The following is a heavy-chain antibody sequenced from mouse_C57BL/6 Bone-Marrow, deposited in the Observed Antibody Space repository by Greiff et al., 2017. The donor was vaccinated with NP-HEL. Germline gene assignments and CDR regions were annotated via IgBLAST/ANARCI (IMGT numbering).Heavy chain of an antibody. D-gene: IGHD2-3*01. CDR3: AEDGYYPFAY. CDR2: IHPNSGST. J-gene: IGHJ3*01. Sequence: QVQLQQPGAELVKPGASVKLSCKASGYTFTSYWMHWVKQRPGQGLEWIGMIHPNSGSTNYNEKFKSKATLTVDKSSSTAYMQLSSLTSDDSAVYYCAEDGYYPFAYWGQGSLVTVSA. V-gene: IGHV1-64*01. CDR1: GYTFTSYW.